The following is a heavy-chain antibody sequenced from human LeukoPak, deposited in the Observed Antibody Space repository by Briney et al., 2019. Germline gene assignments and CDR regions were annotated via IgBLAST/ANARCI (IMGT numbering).Heavy chain of an antibody. CDR2: IYPGDSDT. CDR3: ARPYCSSSTCSQSGDY. CDR1: GYSFTSYW. V-gene: IGHV5-51*01. Sequence: NLGESLKISCKGSGYSFTSYWTAWVRQMPVKGLEWMGIIYPGDSDTRYSPSFQGQATISADKSISTAYLQWSSLKASDTAMYYCARPYCSSSTCSQSGDYWGQGTLVTVSS. D-gene: IGHD2-2*01. J-gene: IGHJ4*02.